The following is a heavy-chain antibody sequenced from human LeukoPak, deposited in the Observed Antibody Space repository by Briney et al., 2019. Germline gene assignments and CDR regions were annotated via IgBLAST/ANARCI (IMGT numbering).Heavy chain of an antibody. Sequence: SVKVSCKASGGTFSSYAISWVRQAPGQGLEWLGGIIPIFGTANYAQKFQGRVTITADESTSTAYMELSSLRSEDTAVYYCASTRVGYCSSTSCHTIDYWGQGTLVTVSS. J-gene: IGHJ4*02. V-gene: IGHV1-69*13. CDR1: GGTFSSYA. CDR2: IIPIFGTA. D-gene: IGHD2-2*02. CDR3: ASTRVGYCSSTSCHTIDY.